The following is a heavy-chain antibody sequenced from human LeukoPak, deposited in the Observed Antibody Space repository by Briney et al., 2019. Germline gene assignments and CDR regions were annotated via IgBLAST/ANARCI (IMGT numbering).Heavy chain of an antibody. CDR1: GGSISSSY. CDR2: IYTSGST. Sequence: SETLSLTCTVSGGSISSSYWSWIRQPAGKGLEWIGRIYTSGSTNYNPSLKSRVTISVDTSKNQFSLKLSSVTAADTAVYYCARRRFSNYVTTLYNWFDPWGQGTLVTVSS. D-gene: IGHD4-11*01. V-gene: IGHV4-4*07. CDR3: ARRRFSNYVTTLYNWFDP. J-gene: IGHJ5*02.